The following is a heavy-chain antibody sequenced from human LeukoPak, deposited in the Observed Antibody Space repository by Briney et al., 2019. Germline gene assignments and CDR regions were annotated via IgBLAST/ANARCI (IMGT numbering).Heavy chain of an antibody. V-gene: IGHV3-30-3*01. CDR1: GFTFSSYA. J-gene: IGHJ4*02. CDR2: ISYDGSNK. D-gene: IGHD3-9*01. Sequence: PGGSLTLSCAASGFTFSSYAMHWVRLAPGKGREWVAVISYDGSNKYYADSVKGRFTISTDNSKNTQYLQMNSLRAEDTAVYYCARADDYDILTGYDYWGQGTLVTVSS. CDR3: ARADDYDILTGYDY.